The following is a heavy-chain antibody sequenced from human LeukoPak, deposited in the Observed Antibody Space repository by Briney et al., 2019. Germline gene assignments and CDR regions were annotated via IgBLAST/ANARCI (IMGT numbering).Heavy chain of an antibody. D-gene: IGHD6-13*01. V-gene: IGHV3-11*01. CDR2: ISSSGSTI. Sequence: GGSLRLSCAASGFIFSDYYMSWIRQAPGKGLEWVSYISSSGSTIYYADSEKGRFTISRDNAKNSLYLQMNSLRAEDTAIYYCARDYSNIWYGTFGYWGQGTLVTVSS. J-gene: IGHJ4*02. CDR1: GFIFSDYY. CDR3: ARDYSNIWYGTFGY.